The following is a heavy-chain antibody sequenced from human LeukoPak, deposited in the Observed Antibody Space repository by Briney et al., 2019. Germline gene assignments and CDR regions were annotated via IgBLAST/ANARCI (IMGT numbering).Heavy chain of an antibody. J-gene: IGHJ2*01. CDR3: ARDWSPPYQVLSPGYFDL. V-gene: IGHV3-21*01. Sequence: PGGSLRLSCAASGFSFSRYSLNWVRQAPGKGLEWVSSITTSSRYIYYADSLKGRFTVSRDNAKNSLYLQINSLRAEDTAVYYCARDWSPPYQVLSPGYFDLWGRGTLVTVSS. CDR2: ITTSSRYI. D-gene: IGHD2-2*01. CDR1: GFSFSRYS.